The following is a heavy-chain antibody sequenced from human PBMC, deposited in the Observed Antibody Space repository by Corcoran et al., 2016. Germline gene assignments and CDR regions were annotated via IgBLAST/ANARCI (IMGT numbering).Heavy chain of an antibody. CDR3: AREAGDYDFWSGPSGY. CDR2: ISSSSSTI. J-gene: IGHJ4*02. D-gene: IGHD3-3*01. Sequence: EVQLVESGGGLVQPGGSLRLSCAASGFTFSSYRMNWVRQAPGKGLEWVSYISSSSSTINYADSVKGRFTISRDNAKNSLYLQMNSLRDEDTAVYYCAREAGDYDFWSGPSGYWGQGTLVTVSS. CDR1: GFTFSSYR. V-gene: IGHV3-48*02.